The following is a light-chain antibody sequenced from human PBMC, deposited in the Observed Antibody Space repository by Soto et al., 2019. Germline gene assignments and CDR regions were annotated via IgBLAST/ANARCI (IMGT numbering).Light chain of an antibody. CDR1: SSDVGGYNY. V-gene: IGLV2-14*01. CDR3: SSYTINSTVV. CDR2: EVT. J-gene: IGLJ2*01. Sequence: QSVLTQPASVSGSPGQSITISCTGTSSDVGGYNYVSWYQQHPGKVPKLMIFEVTSRPSGVSNRFSGSKSANTASLTISGLQTEDEADYYCSSYTINSTVVFGGGTKVTVL.